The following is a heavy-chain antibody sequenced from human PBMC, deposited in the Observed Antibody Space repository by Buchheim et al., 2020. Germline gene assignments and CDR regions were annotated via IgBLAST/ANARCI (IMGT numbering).Heavy chain of an antibody. D-gene: IGHD5-18*01. V-gene: IGHV4-39*01. CDR2: IYYSGST. CDR1: GGSISSSSYY. Sequence: QLQLQESGPGLVKPSETLSLTCTVSGGSISSSSYYWGWIRQPPGKGLEWIGSIYYSGSTYYNPSLTSRVTISVDTSKNQFSLKLSSVTAADTAVYYCAGQNYLVDTAMVEYWYFDLWGRGTL. J-gene: IGHJ2*01. CDR3: AGQNYLVDTAMVEYWYFDL.